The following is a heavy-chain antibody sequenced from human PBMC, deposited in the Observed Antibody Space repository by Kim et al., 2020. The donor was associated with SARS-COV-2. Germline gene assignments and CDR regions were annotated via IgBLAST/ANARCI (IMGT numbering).Heavy chain of an antibody. D-gene: IGHD3-16*02. V-gene: IGHV3-11*05. CDR2: ISSSSSYT. J-gene: IGHJ6*02. CDR3: ARVGYDYVWGSYRDYSYYYGMDV. Sequence: GGSLRLSCAASGFTFSDYYMSWIRQAPGKGLEWVSDISSSSSYTNYADSVKGRFTISRDNAKNSLYLQMNSLRAEDTAVYYCARVGYDYVWGSYRDYSYYYGMDVWGQGTPVTVSS. CDR1: GFTFSDYY.